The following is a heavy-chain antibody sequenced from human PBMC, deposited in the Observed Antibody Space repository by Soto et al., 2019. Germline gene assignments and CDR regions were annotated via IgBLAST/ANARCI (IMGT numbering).Heavy chain of an antibody. D-gene: IGHD3-16*02. J-gene: IGHJ4*01. V-gene: IGHV1-46*01. CDR3: ARTPLGLGELSHRFDC. Sequence: ASVKVCCKATGDTFTNYYMHWVRQAPGQGLEWMGIIKPSGVSTSYAQKFQGRVTMSRDKSTSKVYMGLSSLRSEDTAVYYCARTPLGLGELSHRFDCLGQGTLVTVS. CDR2: IKPSGVST. CDR1: GDTFTNYY.